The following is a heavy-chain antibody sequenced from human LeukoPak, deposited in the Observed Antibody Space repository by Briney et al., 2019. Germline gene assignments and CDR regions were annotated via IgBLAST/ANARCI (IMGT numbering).Heavy chain of an antibody. CDR3: ALGFVLGYCTNGVCPFDI. CDR1: GPTFSSYA. CDR2: ISGSGGIT. D-gene: IGHD2-8*01. Sequence: GGSLTLFCPASGPTFSSYAMSWVRQAPGKGLEWVPSISGSGGITYYADSVKGRFTISRDNSKTTLYLQMNRLRAEETAVYYCALGFVLGYCTNGVCPFDIWGQGTMVTVSS. J-gene: IGHJ3*02. V-gene: IGHV3-23*01.